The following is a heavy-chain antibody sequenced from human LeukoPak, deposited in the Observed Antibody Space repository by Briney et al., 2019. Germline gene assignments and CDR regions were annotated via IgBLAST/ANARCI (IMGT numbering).Heavy chain of an antibody. J-gene: IGHJ3*02. D-gene: IGHD6-13*01. V-gene: IGHV3-20*04. CDR3: ASVIFDSSSWYHQILGSGSGYAFDI. CDR1: GFTFDDYG. CDR2: INWNGGST. Sequence: PGGSLRLSCAASGFTFDDYGMSWVRQAPGKGLEWVSGINWNGGSTGYADSVKGRFTISRDNAKNSLYLQMNSLRAEDTAVYYCASVIFDSSSWYHQILGSGSGYAFDIWGQGTMVTVSS.